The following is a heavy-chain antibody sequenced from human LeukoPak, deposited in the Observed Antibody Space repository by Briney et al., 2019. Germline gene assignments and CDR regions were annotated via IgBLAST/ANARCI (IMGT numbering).Heavy chain of an antibody. J-gene: IGHJ4*03. Sequence: PGGSLTLTCAVSGVSFSDYSMNWVRLAPGTGLQWVSSISGSGGSTYYADSVKGRFSISRDNSKNTLSLQMNSLRAEDTALYYCVKGGQRYDFWRFDNCGHGTVVTVSS. CDR1: GVSFSDYS. D-gene: IGHD3-3*01. CDR3: VKGGQRYDFWRFDN. V-gene: IGHV3-23*01. CDR2: ISGSGGST.